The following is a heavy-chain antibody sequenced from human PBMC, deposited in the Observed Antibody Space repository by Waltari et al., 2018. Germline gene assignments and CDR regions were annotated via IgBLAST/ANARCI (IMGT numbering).Heavy chain of an antibody. J-gene: IGHJ4*02. CDR2: ISGSGGST. Sequence: EVKLLESGGGLVEPGGSLRLSCAASGFTLSSHAMSWVRTAPGKGLECVSAISGSGGSTYYADAVKGRFTISRDNSTNTLSLQMNSLRAEDTAVYYCAKGKHYSSSWYDYWGQGTLVTVSS. CDR1: GFTLSSHA. D-gene: IGHD6-13*01. V-gene: IGHV3-23*01. CDR3: AKGKHYSSSWYDY.